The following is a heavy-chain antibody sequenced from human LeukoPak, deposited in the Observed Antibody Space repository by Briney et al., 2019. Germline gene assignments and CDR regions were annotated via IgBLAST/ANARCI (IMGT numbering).Heavy chain of an antibody. Sequence: GGSLRLSCAASGFTFSGYWMSWVRQAPGKGLEWVANINLDGSVIHYVDSAKGRFTISRDNAKNSLYLQMNYLRAEDTALYYCATPKIRIVFDWGQGTLFTVS. CDR1: GFTFSGYW. V-gene: IGHV3-7*01. CDR2: INLDGSVI. D-gene: IGHD3-3*02. J-gene: IGHJ4*02. CDR3: ATPKIRIVFD.